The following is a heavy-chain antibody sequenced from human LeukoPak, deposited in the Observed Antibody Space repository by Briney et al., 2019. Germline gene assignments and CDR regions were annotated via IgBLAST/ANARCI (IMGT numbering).Heavy chain of an antibody. CDR1: GFTVSSNS. Sequence: PGGSLRLSCTVSGFTVSSNSMSWVRQAPGKGLEWVSFIYSDNTHYSDSVKGRFTIFRDNSKNTLYLQMNSLRAEDTAVYYCAKDQQQLVLGYWGQGTLVTVSS. CDR3: AKDQQQLVLGY. J-gene: IGHJ4*02. D-gene: IGHD6-13*01. V-gene: IGHV3-53*01. CDR2: IYSDNT.